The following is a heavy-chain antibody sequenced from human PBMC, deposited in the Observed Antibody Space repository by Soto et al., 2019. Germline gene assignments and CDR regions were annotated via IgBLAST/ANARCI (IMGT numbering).Heavy chain of an antibody. CDR3: AKLRGYDSSSFPDY. CDR2: ISGSGGST. V-gene: IGHV3-23*01. D-gene: IGHD3-22*01. J-gene: IGHJ4*02. Sequence: TGGSLRLSCAASGFTFSNYAMNWVRQAPGKGLEWVSGISGSGGSTYYADSVKGRFTISRDNSKNTLYLQMNSLRAEDTAVYYCAKLRGYDSSSFPDYWGQGTLVTVSS. CDR1: GFTFSNYA.